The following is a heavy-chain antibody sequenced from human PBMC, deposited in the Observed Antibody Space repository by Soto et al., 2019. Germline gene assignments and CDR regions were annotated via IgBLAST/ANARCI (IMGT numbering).Heavy chain of an antibody. Sequence: PGGSLRLSCAASGFTVNSNSMNWVRQAPGKGLEWVSVIYSGGRTYYAESVKGRFTFSRDNSKNTLYLQMNSLRAEDTAVYYCAREGDFGVGRAFDFWGQGTMVTVSS. CDR1: GFTVNSNS. J-gene: IGHJ3*01. V-gene: IGHV3-66*01. D-gene: IGHD4-17*01. CDR3: AREGDFGVGRAFDF. CDR2: IYSGGRT.